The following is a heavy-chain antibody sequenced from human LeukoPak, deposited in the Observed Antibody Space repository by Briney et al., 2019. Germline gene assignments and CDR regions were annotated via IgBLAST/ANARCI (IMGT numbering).Heavy chain of an antibody. CDR3: AKGGMSSSGLGD. V-gene: IGHV3-23*05. J-gene: IGHJ4*02. CDR2: ISTDTDT. CDR1: GFMFSRYA. D-gene: IGHD3-22*01. Sequence: GGSLRLSCAASGFMFSRYAMSWVRQAPGKGLGWVSSISTDTDTYYADSVQGRFSISRDNSKNTHYLQMNSLRGEDTAVYYCAKGGMSSSGLGDWGQGTLVTVSS.